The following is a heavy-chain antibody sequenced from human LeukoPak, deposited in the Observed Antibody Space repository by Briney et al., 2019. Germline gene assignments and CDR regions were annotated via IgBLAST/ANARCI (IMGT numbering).Heavy chain of an antibody. CDR1: GGSFSGYY. D-gene: IGHD3-9*01. J-gene: IGHJ4*02. CDR2: INHSGST. V-gene: IGHV4-34*01. CDR3: ARGYYDILTGYYPYFDY. Sequence: SETLSLTCAVYGGSFSGYYWSWIRQPPGKGLEWIGEINHSGSTNYNPSLKSRVTISVDTSKNQFSLKLSSVTAADTAVYYCARGYYDILTGYYPYFDYWGQGTLVTVSS.